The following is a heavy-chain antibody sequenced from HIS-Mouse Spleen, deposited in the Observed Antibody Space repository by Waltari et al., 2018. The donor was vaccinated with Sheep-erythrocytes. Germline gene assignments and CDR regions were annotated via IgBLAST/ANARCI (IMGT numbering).Heavy chain of an antibody. CDR3: AKLPTDSSSWYNYFDY. V-gene: IGHV3-23*01. CDR2: ISGSGGST. J-gene: IGHJ4*02. CDR1: GFTFSSYA. D-gene: IGHD6-13*01. Sequence: EVQLLESGGGLVQPGGSLRLSCAASGFTFSSYAMSWVRQAPGKGLEWVSAISGSGGSTYYADSVKGRFTICRDKSKNTLYLPMNRLRAEDTAVYYCAKLPTDSSSWYNYFDYWGQGTLVTVSS.